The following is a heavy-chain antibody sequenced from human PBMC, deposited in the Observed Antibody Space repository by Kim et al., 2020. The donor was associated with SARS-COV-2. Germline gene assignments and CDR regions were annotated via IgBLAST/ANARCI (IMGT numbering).Heavy chain of an antibody. V-gene: IGHV3-21*01. CDR1: GFTFSSYS. J-gene: IGHJ4*01. CDR3: ARDQDAQWLVRENYFDY. Sequence: GGSLRLSCAASGFTFSSYSMNWVRQAPGKGLEWVSSISSSSSYIYYADSVKGRFTISRDNAKNSLYLQMNSLRAEDTAVYYCARDQDAQWLVRENYFDYWGHGTLVTVSS. D-gene: IGHD6-19*01. CDR2: ISSSSSYI.